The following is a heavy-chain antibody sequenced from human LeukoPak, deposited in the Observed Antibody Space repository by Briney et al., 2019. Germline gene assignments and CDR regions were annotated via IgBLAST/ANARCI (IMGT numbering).Heavy chain of an antibody. CDR3: ARDRDGYDEGDAFDI. V-gene: IGHV4-4*07. D-gene: IGHD5-12*01. CDR1: GGFMSRCH. CDR2: IYTCGST. Sequence: SDTLSLTCTVSGGFMSRCHWMWLRPPAGEALVGVVRIYTCGSTNYNPSLESRVTMSVDTSKNQFSLKLSSVTAADTAVYYCARDRDGYDEGDAFDIWGQGTMVTVSS. J-gene: IGHJ3*02.